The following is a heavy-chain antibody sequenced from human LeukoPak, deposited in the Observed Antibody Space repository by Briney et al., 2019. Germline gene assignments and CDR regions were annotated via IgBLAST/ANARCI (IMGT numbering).Heavy chain of an antibody. Sequence: PGGTLRLSCAASGFTFSSYWMDWVRQAPGKGLVWVSCINSDESNTRYADSVKVRFTISRDNAKNTLYLQMNSLRVEDTAVYYCATGNSHAFDIWGQGTMDTGSS. V-gene: IGHV3-74*01. D-gene: IGHD4-23*01. CDR1: GFTFSSYW. CDR3: ATGNSHAFDI. CDR2: INSDESNT. J-gene: IGHJ3*02.